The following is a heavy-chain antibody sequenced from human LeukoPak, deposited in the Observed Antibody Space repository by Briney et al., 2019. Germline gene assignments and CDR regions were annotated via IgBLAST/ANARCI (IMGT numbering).Heavy chain of an antibody. D-gene: IGHD3-10*01. J-gene: IGHJ4*02. CDR2: INSDGSST. CDR1: GFTFSSYW. CDR3: AKARLWLDYFDY. V-gene: IGHV3-74*01. Sequence: QPGGSLRLSCAASGFTFSSYWMHWVRQAPGKGLVWVSRINSDGSSTSYADSVKGRFTISRDNAKNSLYLQMNSLRAEDTALYYCAKARLWLDYFDYWGQGTLVTVSS.